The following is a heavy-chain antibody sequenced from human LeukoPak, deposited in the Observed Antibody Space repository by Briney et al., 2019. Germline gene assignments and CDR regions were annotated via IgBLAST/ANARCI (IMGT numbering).Heavy chain of an antibody. Sequence: QSGGPRSLSLAAPGFPFRDYYMSWVARAPGKGRGWVAKIKQDGSEKYYVDSVKGRFTISRDNAKNSLYLQMNSLRAEDTAVYYCAREFGNDFWSGYYLDYWGQGTLVTVSS. V-gene: IGHV3-7*01. D-gene: IGHD3-3*01. CDR3: AREFGNDFWSGYYLDY. CDR1: GFPFRDYY. CDR2: IKQDGSEK. J-gene: IGHJ4*02.